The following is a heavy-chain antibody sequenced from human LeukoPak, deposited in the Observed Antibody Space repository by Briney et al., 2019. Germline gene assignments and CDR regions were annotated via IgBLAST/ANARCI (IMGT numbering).Heavy chain of an antibody. D-gene: IGHD3-3*01. CDR1: GYSFTSYW. J-gene: IGHJ3*02. CDR3: ASGVFGVVEAFDI. V-gene: IGHV5-51*01. Sequence: GESLKISCKGSGYSFTSYWIGGVRQLPGKGLEWMGIIYPGDSDTRYSPSFQGQVTISADKSISTGYLQWSSLKASDTAMYYCASGVFGVVEAFDIWGQGTMVTVSS. CDR2: IYPGDSDT.